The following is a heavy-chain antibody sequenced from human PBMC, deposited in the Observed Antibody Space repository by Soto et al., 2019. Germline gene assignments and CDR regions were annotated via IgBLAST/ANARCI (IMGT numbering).Heavy chain of an antibody. Sequence: QVQLVESGGGVVQSGRSLRLSCAASRFMFSTYVMHWVRQTPDTGLEWVAGISNDGTSTHYPDSVKGRFTISRDNSKKTLYLQMDSLSGEDSAVYYCAREDLSSGHAGTFYHWGQGTLVSVSS. V-gene: IGHV3-30-3*01. D-gene: IGHD3-22*01. CDR2: ISNDGTST. CDR3: AREDLSSGHAGTFYH. J-gene: IGHJ1*01. CDR1: RFMFSTYV.